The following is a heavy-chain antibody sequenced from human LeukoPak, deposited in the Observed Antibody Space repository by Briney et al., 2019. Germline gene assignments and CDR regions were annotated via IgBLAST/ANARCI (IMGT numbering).Heavy chain of an antibody. CDR2: ISGSGGST. CDR3: AKDLWMEDIVVVPAATVFDY. V-gene: IGHV3-23*01. J-gene: IGHJ4*02. D-gene: IGHD2-2*01. CDR1: GFTFSSYA. Sequence: GGSPRLSCAASGFTFSSYAMSWVRQAPGKGLEWVSAISGSGGSTYYADSVKGRFTISRDNSKNTLYLQMNSLRAEDTAVYYCAKDLWMEDIVVVPAATVFDYWGQGTLVTVSS.